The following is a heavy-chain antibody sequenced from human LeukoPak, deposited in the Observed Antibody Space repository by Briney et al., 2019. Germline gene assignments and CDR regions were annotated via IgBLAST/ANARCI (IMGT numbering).Heavy chain of an antibody. CDR3: ARTDYSNYGMGS. CDR1: GYTFTGYY. J-gene: IGHJ5*02. V-gene: IGHV1-2*02. Sequence: ASVKVSCKAPGYTFTGYYMHWVRQAPGQGLEWMGWINPNSGGTNYAQKFQGRVTMTRDTSISTAYMELSRLRSDDSAVYYCARTDYSNYGMGSWGQGTLVTVSS. D-gene: IGHD4-11*01. CDR2: INPNSGGT.